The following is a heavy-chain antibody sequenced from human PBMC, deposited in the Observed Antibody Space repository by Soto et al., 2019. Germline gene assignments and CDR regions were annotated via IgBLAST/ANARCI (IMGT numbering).Heavy chain of an antibody. CDR2: IYHSGST. V-gene: IGHV4-59*11. CDR1: GGSINSHS. D-gene: IGHD5-12*01. CDR3: ARVGNSGYDFRAYDI. Sequence: QVQLQESGPGLVKPSETLSLTCTVSGGSINSHSWSWIRQPPGKGLEWIGDIYHSGSTNNNPFLKSRVTIYMDRSKHQFSLKLTSLTAADTAVYYCARVGNSGYDFRAYDIWGQGTMLSVSS. J-gene: IGHJ3*02.